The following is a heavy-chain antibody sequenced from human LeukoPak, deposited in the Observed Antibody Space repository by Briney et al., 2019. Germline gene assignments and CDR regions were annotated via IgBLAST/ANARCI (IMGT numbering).Heavy chain of an antibody. Sequence: SETLSLTCTVSGGSISSHYWSWIRQPPGKGLEWIGYIYYSGSTNYNPSLKSRVTISVDTSKNQFSLKLSSVTAADTAVYYCARLCGGDCYGAFDIWGQGTMVTVSS. CDR2: IYYSGST. J-gene: IGHJ3*02. CDR3: ARLCGGDCYGAFDI. D-gene: IGHD2-21*02. CDR1: GGSISSHY. V-gene: IGHV4-59*11.